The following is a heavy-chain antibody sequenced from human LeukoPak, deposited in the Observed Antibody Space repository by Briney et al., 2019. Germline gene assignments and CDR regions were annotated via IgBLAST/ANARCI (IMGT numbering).Heavy chain of an antibody. CDR1: GFTFGDYS. D-gene: IGHD5-24*01. J-gene: IGHJ6*03. CDR3: ARDRDYDFHLDV. CDR2: INWNSGSI. Sequence: PGRSLRLSCAASGFTFGDYSMHWVRQAPGKGLEWVSGINWNSGSIAYVDSVKGRFTISRDNAKNSLYLQMNSLRAEDTAVYYCARDRDYDFHLDVWGKGTMVTVSS. V-gene: IGHV3-9*01.